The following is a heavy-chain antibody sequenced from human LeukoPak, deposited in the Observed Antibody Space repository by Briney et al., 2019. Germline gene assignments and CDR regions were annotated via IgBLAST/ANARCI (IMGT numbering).Heavy chain of an antibody. J-gene: IGHJ4*02. D-gene: IGHD1-26*01. Sequence: ASVKVSCKASGYTFTSYGISWVRQAPGQGPEWMGWISAYNGNTNYAQKLQGRVTMTTDTSTSTAYMELRSLRSDDTAVYYCARVSELLWELDYWGQGTLVTVSA. V-gene: IGHV1-18*01. CDR3: ARVSELLWELDY. CDR1: GYTFTSYG. CDR2: ISAYNGNT.